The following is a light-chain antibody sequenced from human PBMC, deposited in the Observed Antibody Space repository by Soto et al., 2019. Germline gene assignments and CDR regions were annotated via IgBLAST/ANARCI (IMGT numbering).Light chain of an antibody. CDR2: EVS. CDR1: SSDVGGYNY. CDR3: SSYTSSSTPHYV. J-gene: IGLJ1*01. Sequence: QSVLTQPASVSGSPGQSITISCTGTSSDVGGYNYVSWYQQHPGKAPKLMIYEVSNRPSGVSNRFSGSKSGNTASLTISALQAEDEADYYCSSYTSSSTPHYVFGTGTKVTVL. V-gene: IGLV2-14*01.